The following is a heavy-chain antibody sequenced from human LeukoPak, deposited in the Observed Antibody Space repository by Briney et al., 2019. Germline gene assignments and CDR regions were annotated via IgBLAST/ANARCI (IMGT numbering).Heavy chain of an antibody. D-gene: IGHD4-23*01. Sequence: GGSLRLSCAASGFTFDDYTMHWVCQAPGKGLEWVSLISWDGGSTYYADSVKGRFTISRDNSKNSLYLQMNSLRTEDTALYYCAKDVGYGGNPEYFQHWGQGTLVTVSS. CDR2: ISWDGGST. CDR1: GFTFDDYT. V-gene: IGHV3-43*01. CDR3: AKDVGYGGNPEYFQH. J-gene: IGHJ1*01.